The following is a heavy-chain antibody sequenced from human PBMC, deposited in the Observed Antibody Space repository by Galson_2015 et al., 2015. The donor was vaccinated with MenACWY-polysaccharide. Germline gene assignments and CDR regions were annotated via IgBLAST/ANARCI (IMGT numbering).Heavy chain of an antibody. CDR3: ARHSPPEVDV. CDR2: IYYSGGT. CDR1: GGSISSYY. Sequence: ETLSLTCTVSGGSISSYYWSWIRQPPGKGLEWIGYIYYSGGTNYNPSLKSRVTISVDTSKNQFSLELSSVTAADTAVYYCARHSPPEVDVWGQGTTVTVSS. V-gene: IGHV4-59*08. J-gene: IGHJ6*02.